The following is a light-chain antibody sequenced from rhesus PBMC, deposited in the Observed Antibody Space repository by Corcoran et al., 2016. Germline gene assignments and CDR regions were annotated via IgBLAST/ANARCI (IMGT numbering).Light chain of an antibody. CDR1: QGISNN. J-gene: IGKJ1*01. CDR3: QQGYGFPWT. CDR2: AAS. Sequence: DIQMTQSPSSLSASVGDRVTVTCRASQGISNNLAWYQQRPGKVPKLLIYAASTLPGGVPSRFSGRRAGADFTPTIRGLQPEYCVTYYCQQGYGFPWTFGQGTKVEVK. V-gene: IGKV1S17*01.